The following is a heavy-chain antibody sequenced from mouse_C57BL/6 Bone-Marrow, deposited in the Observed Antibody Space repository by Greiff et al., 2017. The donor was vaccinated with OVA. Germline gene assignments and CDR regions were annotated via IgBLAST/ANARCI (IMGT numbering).Heavy chain of an antibody. D-gene: IGHD1-1*01. V-gene: IGHV1-4*01. J-gene: IGHJ4*01. CDR1: GYTFTSYT. CDR2: INPSSGYT. Sequence: VQLQQSGAELARPGASVKMSCKASGYTFTSYTMHWVKQRPGQGLEWIGYINPSSGYTKYNQKFKDKATLTADKSSSTAYMQLSSLTSEDSAVYYCAHYYGSSCAMDYWGQGTSVTVSS. CDR3: AHYYGSSCAMDY.